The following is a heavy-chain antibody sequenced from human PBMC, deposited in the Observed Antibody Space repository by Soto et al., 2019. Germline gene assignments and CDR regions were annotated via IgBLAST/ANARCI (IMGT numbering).Heavy chain of an antibody. CDR2: IWYDGSNK. V-gene: IGHV3-33*01. Sequence: GGSLRLSCAASGFTFSSYGMHWVRQAPGKGLEWVAVIWYDGSNKYYADSVKGRFTISRDNSKNTLYLQMNSLRAEDTAVYYCARVIGYGHPLGYFDLWGRGTLVTVSS. J-gene: IGHJ2*01. D-gene: IGHD6-13*01. CDR3: ARVIGYGHPLGYFDL. CDR1: GFTFSSYG.